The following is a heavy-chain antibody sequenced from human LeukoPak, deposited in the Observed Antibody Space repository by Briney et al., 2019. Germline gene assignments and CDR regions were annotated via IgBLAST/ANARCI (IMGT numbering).Heavy chain of an antibody. CDR3: ARDGYCSGGSCYEGDYYYGMDV. Sequence: GGSLRLSCAVSGITFSTYTMYWVRQAPGRGLEWVSIIGRSGDGIHYADSVKGRFTISRDNSKNTLYLQMNSLRAEDTAVYYCARDGYCSGGSCYEGDYYYGMDVWGQGTTVTVFS. CDR2: IGRSGDGI. J-gene: IGHJ6*02. CDR1: GITFSTYT. D-gene: IGHD2-15*01. V-gene: IGHV3-23*01.